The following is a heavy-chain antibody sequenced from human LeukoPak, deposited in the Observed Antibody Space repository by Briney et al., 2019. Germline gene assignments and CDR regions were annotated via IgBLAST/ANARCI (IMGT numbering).Heavy chain of an antibody. CDR2: IHYSGTN. D-gene: IGHD3-9*01. V-gene: IGHV4-39*01. Sequence: PSETLSLTCTVSGGSVSSTSYYGGWIRQPPGKELEWIGSIHYSGTNYYNPSLKSRVTISVDTSKNQFSLKLSSVTAADTAVYYCAIRKYCDILTGYRKIPTSGFDPWGQGTLVTVSS. CDR3: AIRKYCDILTGYRKIPTSGFDP. J-gene: IGHJ5*02. CDR1: GGSVSSTSYY.